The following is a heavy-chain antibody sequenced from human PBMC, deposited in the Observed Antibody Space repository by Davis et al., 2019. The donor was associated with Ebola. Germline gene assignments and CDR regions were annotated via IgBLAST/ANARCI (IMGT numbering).Heavy chain of an antibody. CDR2: ISSSSSYI. Sequence: GGSLRLSCAASGFTFSSYSMNWVRQAPGKGLEWVSSISSSSSYIYYADSVKGRFTISRDNAKNSLYLQMNSLRAEDTAVYYCARRLVRYYYYGMYVWGQGTTVTVSS. CDR3: ARRLVRYYYYGMYV. D-gene: IGHD6-19*01. V-gene: IGHV3-21*04. CDR1: GFTFSSYS. J-gene: IGHJ6*02.